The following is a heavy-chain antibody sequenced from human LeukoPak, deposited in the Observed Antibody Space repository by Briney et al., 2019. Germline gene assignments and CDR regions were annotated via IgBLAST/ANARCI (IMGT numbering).Heavy chain of an antibody. CDR3: ARQYYDYVWGSYRSTWYFDY. CDR1: GGSFSGYY. V-gene: IGHV4-34*01. J-gene: IGHJ4*02. D-gene: IGHD3-16*02. CDR2: INHSGST. Sequence: SETLSLICAVYGGSFSGYYWSWIRQPPGKGLEWIGEINHSGSTNYNPSLKSRVTISVDTSKNQFSLKLSSVTAADTAVYYCARQYYDYVWGSYRSTWYFDYWGQGTLVTVSS.